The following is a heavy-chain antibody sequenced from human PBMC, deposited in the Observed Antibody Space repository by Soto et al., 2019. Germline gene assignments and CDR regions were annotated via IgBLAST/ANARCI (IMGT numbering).Heavy chain of an antibody. CDR2: IYYSGST. CDR3: ARVWGGAFDI. J-gene: IGHJ3*02. Sequence: SETLSLTCTVSGGSISSYYWSWIRQPPGKGLEWIGHIYYSGSTNYNPSLKSRVTISVDTSKNQFSLKLSSVTAADTAVYYCARVWGGAFDIWGQGTMVTVSS. CDR1: GGSISSYY. D-gene: IGHD3-10*01. V-gene: IGHV4-59*01.